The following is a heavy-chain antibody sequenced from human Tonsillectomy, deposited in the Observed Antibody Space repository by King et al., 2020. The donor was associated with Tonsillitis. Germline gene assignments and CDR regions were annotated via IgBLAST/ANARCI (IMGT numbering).Heavy chain of an antibody. D-gene: IGHD3-10*01. Sequence: VQLVESGGGVVQPGRSLRLSCAASAFTFSNFGIHWVRQAPGMGLEWVAVISYDGSKKYYADSVKGRFTISRDDSKNTVYLQMNSLRSEDTAVYYCARGSGGSETYYILNYWGQGTLVTVSS. CDR1: AFTFSNFG. V-gene: IGHV3-30*03. J-gene: IGHJ4*02. CDR3: ARGSGGSETYYILNY. CDR2: ISYDGSKK.